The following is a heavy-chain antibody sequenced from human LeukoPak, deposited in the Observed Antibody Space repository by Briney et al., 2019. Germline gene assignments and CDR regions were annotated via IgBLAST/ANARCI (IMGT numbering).Heavy chain of an antibody. CDR3: ARDPKTGVVPAAIDY. D-gene: IGHD2-2*02. Sequence: GGSLRLSCAASGFTFSIYWMSWVRQAPGKGLEWVANIKQDGSEEYYVDSVKGRFTISRDNAKNSLYLQMNSLRAEDTAVYYCARDPKTGVVPAAIDYWGQGTLVTVSS. CDR2: IKQDGSEE. CDR1: GFTFSIYW. J-gene: IGHJ4*02. V-gene: IGHV3-7*01.